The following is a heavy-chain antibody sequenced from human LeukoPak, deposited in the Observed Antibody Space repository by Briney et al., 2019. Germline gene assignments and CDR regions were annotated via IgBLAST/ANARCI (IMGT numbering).Heavy chain of an antibody. V-gene: IGHV4-61*05. CDR3: ARGGSLFDY. Sequence: SETLSLTCTVSGGSISSSSYYWGWIRQPPGKGLGWIGRIYTSGSTNYNPSLKSRVTMSVDTSKNQFSLKLSSVTAADTAVYYCARGGSLFDYWGQGTLVTVSS. D-gene: IGHD3-16*01. CDR2: IYTSGST. J-gene: IGHJ4*02. CDR1: GGSISSSSYY.